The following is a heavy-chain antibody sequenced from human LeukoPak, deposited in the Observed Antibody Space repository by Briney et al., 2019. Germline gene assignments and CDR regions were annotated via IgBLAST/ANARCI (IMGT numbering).Heavy chain of an antibody. CDR2: INHSGST. D-gene: IGHD2-15*01. CDR1: GGSFSGYY. J-gene: IGHJ4*02. V-gene: IGHV4-34*01. Sequence: PSETLSLTCAVYGGSFSGYYWSWIRQPPGKGLEWIGEINHSGSTNYNPSLKSRATMLVDTSKNQFSLKLSSVTAGDTAVYYCAQAPLGFCSGGTCKRYFDYWGQGTLVTVSS. CDR3: AQAPLGFCSGGTCKRYFDY.